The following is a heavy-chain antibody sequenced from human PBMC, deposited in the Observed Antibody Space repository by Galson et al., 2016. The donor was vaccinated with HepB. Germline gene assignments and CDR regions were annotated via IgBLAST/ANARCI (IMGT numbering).Heavy chain of an antibody. CDR3: ARIHLNALSGRPDAFDV. CDR1: GFSLSSARMG. J-gene: IGHJ3*01. V-gene: IGHV2-26*02. D-gene: IGHD1-26*01. Sequence: PALVKPKQTLTLTCTVSGFSLSSARMGVSWIRQPPGKALEWLAQIFWNDEESYSTSLKSRLTISKDTSKNQVVLSMTNMDPVDTATYYCARIHLNALSGRPDAFDVWGQGTVVIVSS. CDR2: IFWNDEE.